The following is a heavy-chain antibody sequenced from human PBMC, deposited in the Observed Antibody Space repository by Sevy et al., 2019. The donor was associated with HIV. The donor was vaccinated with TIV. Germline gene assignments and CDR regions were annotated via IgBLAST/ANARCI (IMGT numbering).Heavy chain of an antibody. CDR2: INVYNGNA. CDR3: ASGEKYCSGGSCYFHLDY. CDR1: GYTFTSYG. Sequence: ASVKVSCKASGYTFTSYGINWVRQAPGQGLEWMGWINVYNGNANYAQKLQGRGTMTTDTSTSTAYMELRSLRSDDTALYYCASGEKYCSGGSCYFHLDYLGQGTLVTVSS. V-gene: IGHV1-18*01. D-gene: IGHD2-15*01. J-gene: IGHJ4*02.